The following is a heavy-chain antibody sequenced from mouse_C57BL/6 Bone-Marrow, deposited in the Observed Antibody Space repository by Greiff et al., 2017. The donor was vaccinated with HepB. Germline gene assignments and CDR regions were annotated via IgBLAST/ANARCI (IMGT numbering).Heavy chain of an antibody. V-gene: IGHV1-53*01. D-gene: IGHD1-1*01. CDR3: ARVHYYGSSYGYYAMDY. CDR1: GYTFTSYW. CDR2: INPSNGGT. J-gene: IGHJ4*01. Sequence: QVQLQQPGTELVKPGASVKLSCKASGYTFTSYWMHWVKQRPGQGLEWIGNINPSNGGTNYNEKFKSKATLTVDKSSSTAYMQRSSLTSEDSAVYYGARVHYYGSSYGYYAMDYWGQGTSVTVSS.